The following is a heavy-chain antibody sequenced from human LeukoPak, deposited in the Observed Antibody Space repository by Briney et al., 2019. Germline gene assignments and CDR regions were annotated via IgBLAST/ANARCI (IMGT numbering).Heavy chain of an antibody. J-gene: IGHJ4*02. CDR3: ARQLGYYSGWLDY. CDR1: GGSISSYY. CDR2: IYYSGST. V-gene: IGHV4-59*08. Sequence: SSETLSLTCTVSGGSISSYYWSWIRQPPGEGLEWIGYIYYSGSTNYNPSLKSRVTISVDTSKNQFSLKLSSVTAANTAVYYCARQLGYYSGWLDYWGQGTLVTVSS. D-gene: IGHD6-19*01.